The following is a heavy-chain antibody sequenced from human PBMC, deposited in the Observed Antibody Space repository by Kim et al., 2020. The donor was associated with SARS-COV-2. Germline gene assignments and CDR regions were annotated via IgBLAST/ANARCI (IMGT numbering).Heavy chain of an antibody. CDR3: ARDQRSDGSGSNGMDV. V-gene: IGHV4-4*02. J-gene: IGHJ6*02. D-gene: IGHD3-10*01. CDR1: GGSISSSNW. CDR2: IYHSGST. Sequence: SETLSLTCAVSGGSISSSNWWSWVRPPPGKGLEWIGEIYHSGSTNYNPSLKSRVTISVDKSKNQFSLKLSSVTAADTAVYYCARDQRSDGSGSNGMDVWGQGTTVTVSS.